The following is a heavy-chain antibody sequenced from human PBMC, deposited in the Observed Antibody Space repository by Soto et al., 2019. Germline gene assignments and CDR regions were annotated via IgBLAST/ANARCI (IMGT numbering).Heavy chain of an antibody. CDR2: IIPIFGTA. V-gene: IGHV1-69*13. CDR1: GGTFSSYA. J-gene: IGHJ6*02. D-gene: IGHD6-6*01. CDR3: ARDRLTHIAGRRKNYYYYGMDV. Sequence: SVKVSCKASGGTFSSYAISWVRQPPGQGLEWMGGIIPIFGTANYAQKFQGRVTITADESTSTAYMELSSLRSEDTAVYYCARDRLTHIAGRRKNYYYYGMDVWGQGTTVTVSS.